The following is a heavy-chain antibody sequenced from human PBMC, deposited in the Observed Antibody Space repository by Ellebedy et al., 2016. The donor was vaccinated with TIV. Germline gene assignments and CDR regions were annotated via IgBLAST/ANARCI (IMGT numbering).Heavy chain of an antibody. Sequence: GESLKISCAASGFSLSSFWMSWVRQAPGKGLESVANINHAGSETYYVDSAKGRFTISRDNAKNSLYLQMDSLRAEDTAVYFCARAPRGGTDYWGQGTLVTVSS. CDR3: ARAPRGGTDY. CDR1: GFSLSSFW. D-gene: IGHD3-10*01. V-gene: IGHV3-7*03. CDR2: INHAGSET. J-gene: IGHJ4*02.